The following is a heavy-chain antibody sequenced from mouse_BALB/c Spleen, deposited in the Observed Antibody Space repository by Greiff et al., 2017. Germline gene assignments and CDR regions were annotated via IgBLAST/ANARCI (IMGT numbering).Heavy chain of an antibody. J-gene: IGHJ2*01. CDR1: GYTFTSYW. CDR3: ARTVYYGNSYFDY. D-gene: IGHD2-1*01. CDR2: IYPGDGDT. V-gene: IGHV1-87*01. Sequence: QVQLKESGAELARPGASVKLSCKASGYTFTSYWMQWVKQRPGQGLEWIGAIYPGDGDTRYTQKFKGKATLTADKSSSTAYMQLSSLASEDSAVYYCARTVYYGNSYFDYWGQGTTLTVSS.